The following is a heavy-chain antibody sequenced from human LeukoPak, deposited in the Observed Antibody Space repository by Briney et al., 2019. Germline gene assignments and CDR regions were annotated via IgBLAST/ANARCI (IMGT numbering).Heavy chain of an antibody. CDR2: IAYDGSDK. J-gene: IGHJ4*02. CDR3: AKGAHGYYFDY. CDR1: GFTFSSYG. Sequence: GGSLRLSCAASGFTFSSYGMHWVRQAPGKGLEWVAVIAYDGSDKYYADSVKGRFTISRDNSKNTLYLQMNSLRAEDTAVYYCAKGAHGYYFDYWGQGTLVTVSS. V-gene: IGHV3-30*18.